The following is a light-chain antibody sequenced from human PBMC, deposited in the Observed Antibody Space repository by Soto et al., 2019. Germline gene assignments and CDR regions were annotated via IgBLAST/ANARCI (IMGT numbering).Light chain of an antibody. J-gene: IGKJ3*01. CDR3: QQRSDWPVT. CDR2: DTS. CDR1: QSISKY. Sequence: EIVLTQSPATLSLSPGEEATLSCRASQSISKYLVWYQQKPGQAPRVLIYDTSNRATGIPARFSGTGSGTDFTLTISSLEPEDFAVYYCQQRSDWPVTFGPGTKVDIK. V-gene: IGKV3-11*01.